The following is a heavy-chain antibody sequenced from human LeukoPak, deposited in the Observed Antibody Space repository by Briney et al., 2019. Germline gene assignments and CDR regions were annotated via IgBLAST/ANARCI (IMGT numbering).Heavy chain of an antibody. J-gene: IGHJ3*02. CDR2: MNPNSGNT. CDR1: GYTFTSYD. D-gene: IGHD3-22*01. Sequence: GASVKVSCKASGYTFTSYDINWVRQATGQGLEWMGWMNPNSGNTGYAQKFQGRVTMTRDTSISTAYMELSRLRSDDTAVYYCAREAYDSSGYYYRAFDIWGQGTMVTVSS. CDR3: AREAYDSSGYYYRAFDI. V-gene: IGHV1-8*01.